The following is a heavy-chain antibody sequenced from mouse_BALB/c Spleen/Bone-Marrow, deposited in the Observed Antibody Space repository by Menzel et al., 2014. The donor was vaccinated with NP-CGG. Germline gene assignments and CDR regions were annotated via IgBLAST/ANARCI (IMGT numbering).Heavy chain of an antibody. CDR3: ARGDGYYGGAMDY. J-gene: IGHJ4*01. CDR1: GYSITSGYY. D-gene: IGHD2-3*01. CDR2: ISYDGSN. V-gene: IGHV3-6*02. Sequence: EVHLVESGPGLVKPSQSLSLPYSVTGYSITSGYYWNWIRQFPGNKLEWMGYISYDGSNNYNPSLKNRISITRDTSKNQFFLKLNSVTTEDTATYYCARGDGYYGGAMDYWGQGTSVTVSS.